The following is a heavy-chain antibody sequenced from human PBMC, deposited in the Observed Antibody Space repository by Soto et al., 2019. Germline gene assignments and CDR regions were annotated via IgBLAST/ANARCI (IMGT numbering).Heavy chain of an antibody. CDR1: GLSISDYY. J-gene: IGHJ4*02. Sequence: GGSLRLSCAVSGLSISDYYMSWIRQAPGKGLEWISYINSESDYTNYADSVKGRFIISRDNAKNSLYLQMNSLRSEDTAVYYCARPGYDFWSGYYTTLYYWGQGTLVTVSS. V-gene: IGHV3-11*06. D-gene: IGHD3-3*01. CDR3: ARPGYDFWSGYYTTLYY. CDR2: INSESDYT.